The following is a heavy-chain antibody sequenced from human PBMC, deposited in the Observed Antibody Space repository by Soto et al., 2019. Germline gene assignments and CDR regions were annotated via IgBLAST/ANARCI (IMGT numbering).Heavy chain of an antibody. J-gene: IGHJ5*02. V-gene: IGHV1-18*01. CDR1: GYTFNRYA. CDR2: ITGDTLEA. CDR3: ASDRPTDH. Sequence: QVQLVQSGAEVRKPGASVTVSCKASGYTFNRYAISWLRQAPGQGPEWMGWITGDTLEASYARRCQGSVTLTRNTSTRTVYIELWRLRDDDTAVYYCASDRPTDHWGQGTLVTVSS.